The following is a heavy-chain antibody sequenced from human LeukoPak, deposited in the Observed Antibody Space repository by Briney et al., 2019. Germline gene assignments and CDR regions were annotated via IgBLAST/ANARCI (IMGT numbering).Heavy chain of an antibody. CDR1: GFTFSGFW. D-gene: IGHD3-22*01. CDR3: AKDRVGSGYRSYYFDY. CDR2: INSDGSEG. Sequence: GGSLRLSCAVSGFTFSGFWMSRSRQAPGKGLEWVASINSDGSEGYYADVVKGRFTISRDNSKNTLYLQMNSLRAEDTAVYYCAKDRVGSGYRSYYFDYWGQGTLVTVSS. J-gene: IGHJ4*02. V-gene: IGHV3-7*03.